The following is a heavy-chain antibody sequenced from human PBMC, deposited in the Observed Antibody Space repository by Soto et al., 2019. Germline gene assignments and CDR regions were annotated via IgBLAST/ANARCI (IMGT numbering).Heavy chain of an antibody. CDR3: ARGGVYGGDHYYTAMDV. D-gene: IGHD3-3*01. Sequence: PGGSLRLSCAASGFMFSTTDMSWVRQAPGKGLEWLTTIEGSGEITDYADSVKGRFTISRDNSKSTVYLQMNDLRADDSAVYYCARGGVYGGDHYYTAMDVWGQGTTVTVSS. CDR1: GFMFSTTD. J-gene: IGHJ6*02. V-gene: IGHV3-23*01. CDR2: IEGSGEIT.